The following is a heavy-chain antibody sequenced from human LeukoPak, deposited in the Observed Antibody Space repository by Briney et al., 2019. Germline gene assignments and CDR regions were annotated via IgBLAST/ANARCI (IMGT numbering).Heavy chain of an antibody. Sequence: SETLSLTCSVSGGSISSYYWSWIRQPPGKGLEWIGYTYYSGSTNYNPSLRSRVTISVDTSKNQFSLKLTSVTAADTAVYFCARRKRGDGSSGYDSFDYWGQGTLVTISS. J-gene: IGHJ4*02. CDR3: ARRKRGDGSSGYDSFDY. V-gene: IGHV4-59*08. D-gene: IGHD5-12*01. CDR2: TYYSGST. CDR1: GGSISSYY.